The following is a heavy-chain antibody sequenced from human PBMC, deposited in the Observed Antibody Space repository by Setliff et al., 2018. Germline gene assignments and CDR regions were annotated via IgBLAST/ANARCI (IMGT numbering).Heavy chain of an antibody. Sequence: SETLSLTCTVSGGPISSHYWSWIRQPPGKGLEWIGSIYYSGSTNYNPSLKSRVTISVDTSKNQFSLKLSSVTAADTALYYCASSSGGNYEAYFDYWGQGTLVTVSS. CDR2: IYYSGST. V-gene: IGHV4-59*11. D-gene: IGHD2-15*01. CDR1: GGPISSHY. CDR3: ASSSGGNYEAYFDY. J-gene: IGHJ4*02.